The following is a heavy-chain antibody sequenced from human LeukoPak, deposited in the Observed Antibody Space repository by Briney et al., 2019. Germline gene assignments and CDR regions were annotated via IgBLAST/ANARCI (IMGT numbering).Heavy chain of an antibody. D-gene: IGHD1-26*01. Sequence: SETLSLTCTVSGGSIRSYYWSWIRQPPGKGLEWIGYIYYSGSTNYNPSLKSRVTISVDTSKNQFSLKLSSVTAADTAVYYCARDGGYYGALDYWGQGTLVTVSS. CDR1: GGSIRSYY. CDR2: IYYSGST. CDR3: ARDGGYYGALDY. V-gene: IGHV4-59*12. J-gene: IGHJ4*02.